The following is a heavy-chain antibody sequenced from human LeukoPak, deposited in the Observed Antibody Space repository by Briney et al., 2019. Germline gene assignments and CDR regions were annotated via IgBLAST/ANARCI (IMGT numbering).Heavy chain of an antibody. CDR2: ISYDGSKK. D-gene: IGHD3-10*02. CDR3: AKDYVLYGMDV. Sequence: GRSLRLSCAASGFTFSSYGMHWVRQAPGKGLEWVAVISYDGSKKYYADSVKGRFTISRDNSKNTLYLQMNSLRAEDTAVYYCAKDYVLYGMDVWGQGTTVTVSS. J-gene: IGHJ6*02. V-gene: IGHV3-30*18. CDR1: GFTFSSYG.